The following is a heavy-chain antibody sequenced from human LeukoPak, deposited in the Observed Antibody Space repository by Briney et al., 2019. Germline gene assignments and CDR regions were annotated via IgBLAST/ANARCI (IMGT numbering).Heavy chain of an antibody. CDR1: GFTVSSNY. CDR3: AKEGGYYDFLSGYYRGFDY. V-gene: IGHV3-53*05. D-gene: IGHD3-3*01. J-gene: IGHJ4*02. Sequence: PGGSLRLSCAASGFTVSSNYMSWVRQAPGKGLEWVSVNYSGGSTYYADSVKGRFTISRDNSKNTLYLLMDSLRTEDTAVYYCAKEGGYYDFLSGYYRGFDYWGQGTLVTVSS. CDR2: NYSGGST.